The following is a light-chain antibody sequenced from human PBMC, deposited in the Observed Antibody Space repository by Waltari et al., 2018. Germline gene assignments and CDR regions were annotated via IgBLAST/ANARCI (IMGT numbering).Light chain of an antibody. Sequence: DIQMTQSPSSLSASVGDRVTITCRASQSINTYLNWYQRKPGEAPKLLIYGASTLESGVPSRFSGSGSGTDFTLTISSLQPEDIATYYCQHHDNLPPYTFGQGTRLEIK. CDR1: QSINTY. V-gene: IGKV1-33*01. CDR2: GAS. J-gene: IGKJ2*01. CDR3: QHHDNLPPYT.